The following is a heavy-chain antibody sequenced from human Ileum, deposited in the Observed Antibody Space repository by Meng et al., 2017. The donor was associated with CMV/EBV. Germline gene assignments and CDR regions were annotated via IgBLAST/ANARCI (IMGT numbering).Heavy chain of an antibody. Sequence: QLQLHESGPGLVKPSETLSLTCTVSGASISRSTYYWGWIRQPPGKGLEWIGSIYYSGGTYYNPSLKSRVTISVDTSKNQFSLKLNSVTAADTAVYYCASGDSLRAVDFWGQGTLVTVSS. CDR3: ASGDSLRAVDF. D-gene: IGHD2-21*02. CDR2: IYYSGGT. CDR1: GASISRSTYY. J-gene: IGHJ4*02. V-gene: IGHV4-39*07.